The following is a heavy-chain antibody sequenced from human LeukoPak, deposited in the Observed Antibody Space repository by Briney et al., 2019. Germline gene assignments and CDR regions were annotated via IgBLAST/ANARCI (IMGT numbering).Heavy chain of an antibody. Sequence: GASVKLSCKASGGTFSNYTITWVRQAPGQALEWMGRIIPGLGIINYAQKFQGRVTVTADKSTSTAYMELSSLRADDTAVYYCARALSDTSGYELAYWGQGTLVTVSS. J-gene: IGHJ4*02. D-gene: IGHD3-22*01. CDR2: IIPGLGII. V-gene: IGHV1-69*02. CDR1: GGTFSNYT. CDR3: ARALSDTSGYELAY.